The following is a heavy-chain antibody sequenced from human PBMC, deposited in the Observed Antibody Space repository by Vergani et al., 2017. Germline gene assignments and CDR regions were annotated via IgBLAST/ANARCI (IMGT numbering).Heavy chain of an antibody. CDR1: GFTFSDYY. J-gene: IGHJ6*03. Sequence: QVQLVESGGGLVKPGGSLRLSCAASGFTFSDYYMSWIRQAPGKGLEWVSYISSSGSTIYYADSVKGRFTISRDNAKNSLYLQMNSLRAEDTAVYYCARDFRWGGGPIYTYYYYYMDVWGKGTTVTVSS. V-gene: IGHV3-11*01. CDR2: ISSSGSTI. D-gene: IGHD3-16*01. CDR3: ARDFRWGGGPIYTYYYYYMDV.